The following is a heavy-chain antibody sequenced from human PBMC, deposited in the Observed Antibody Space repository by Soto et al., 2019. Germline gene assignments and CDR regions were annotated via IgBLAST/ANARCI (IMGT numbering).Heavy chain of an antibody. CDR2: ISYDGSNK. D-gene: IGHD2-2*01. CDR1: GFTFSSYG. Sequence: GGSLRLSCAASGFTFSSYGMHWVRQAPGKGLEWVAVISYDGSNKYYADSVKGRFTISRDNSKNTLYLQMNSLRAEDTAVYYCAKDSSEYQLLPYYYYYGMDVWGQGTTVTVSS. CDR3: AKDSSEYQLLPYYYYYGMDV. J-gene: IGHJ6*02. V-gene: IGHV3-30*18.